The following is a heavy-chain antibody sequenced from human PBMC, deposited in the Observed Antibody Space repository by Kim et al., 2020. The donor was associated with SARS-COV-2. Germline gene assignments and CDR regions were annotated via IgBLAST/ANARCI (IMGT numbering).Heavy chain of an antibody. CDR3: ARGITIFGVVTNGMDV. J-gene: IGHJ6*02. Sequence: KSRRTISVDTSKNQFSLKLSSVTAADTAVYYCARGITIFGVVTNGMDVWGQGTTVTVSS. D-gene: IGHD3-3*01. V-gene: IGHV4-31*02.